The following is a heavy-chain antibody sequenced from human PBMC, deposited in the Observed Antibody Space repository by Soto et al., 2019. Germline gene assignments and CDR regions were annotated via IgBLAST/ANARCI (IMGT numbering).Heavy chain of an antibody. Sequence: SETLSLTCAVYGGSFSGYYWSWIRQPPGKGLEWIGEINHSGSTNYNPSLKSRVTISVDTSKNQFSLKLSSVTAADTAVYYCARIADIVVVPAAPAPNYFDYWGQGTLVTVSS. D-gene: IGHD2-2*01. J-gene: IGHJ4*02. CDR1: GGSFSGYY. CDR2: INHSGST. V-gene: IGHV4-34*01. CDR3: ARIADIVVVPAAPAPNYFDY.